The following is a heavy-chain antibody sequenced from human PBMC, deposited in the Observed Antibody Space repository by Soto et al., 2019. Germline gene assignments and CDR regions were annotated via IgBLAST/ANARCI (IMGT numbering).Heavy chain of an antibody. Sequence: QMQLVQSGPEVKKPGTSVKVSCKTSGFTFSSSAVHWVRQARGHRLQWIGWIDVGSANANYAQKLQERVNIPRDMSTSTAYMELSSMRPEDTAVYYCAADVVGYIYVLARHGGPGTLVTVSS. J-gene: IGHJ4*02. CDR2: IDVGSANA. D-gene: IGHD2-21*01. CDR1: GFTFSSSA. CDR3: AADVVGYIYVLARH. V-gene: IGHV1-58*01.